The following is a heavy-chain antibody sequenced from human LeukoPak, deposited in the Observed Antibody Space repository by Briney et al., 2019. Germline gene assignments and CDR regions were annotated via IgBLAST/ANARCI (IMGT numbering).Heavy chain of an antibody. V-gene: IGHV1-3*01. CDR2: INAGNGNT. CDR1: GYTFTSNA. D-gene: IGHD3-22*01. J-gene: IGHJ3*02. CDR3: ARGGAWLRAFDI. Sequence: ASVNVSCKASGYTFTSNAMHWVRQASGQRLERMGWINAGNGNTKYSQKFQGRVTITRDTSASTAYMELSSLRSEDTAVYYCARGGAWLRAFDIWGQGTMVTVSS.